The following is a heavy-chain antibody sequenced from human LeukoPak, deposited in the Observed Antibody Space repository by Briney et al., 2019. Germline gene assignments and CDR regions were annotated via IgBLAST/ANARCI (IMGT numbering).Heavy chain of an antibody. J-gene: IGHJ4*02. D-gene: IGHD1-7*01. CDR1: GYTFSTYP. CDR2: ISAYNGNT. CDR3: ARESGTTLFDY. Sequence: ASVKVSCKASGYTFSTYPINWVRQAPGQGLEWMGWISAYNGNTNYAQKLQGRVTMTTDTSTSTAYMELRSLRSDDTAVYYCARESGTTLFDYWGQGTLVTVSS. V-gene: IGHV1-18*01.